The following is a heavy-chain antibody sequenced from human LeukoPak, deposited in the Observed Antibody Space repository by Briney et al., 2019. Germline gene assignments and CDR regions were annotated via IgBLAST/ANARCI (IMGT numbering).Heavy chain of an antibody. CDR3: ARQNWNRDAFDI. V-gene: IGHV4-4*09. CDR1: GGSISSYY. Sequence: SETLSFTCTVSGGSISSYYWSWIRQPPGKGLEWIGYIYTSGSTNYNPSLKSRVTISVDTSKNQFSLKLSSVTAADTAVYYCARQNWNRDAFDIWGQGTMVTVSS. CDR2: IYTSGST. J-gene: IGHJ3*02. D-gene: IGHD1-1*01.